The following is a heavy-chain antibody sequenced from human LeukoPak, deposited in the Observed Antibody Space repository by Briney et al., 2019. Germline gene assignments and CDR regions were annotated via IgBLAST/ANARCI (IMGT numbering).Heavy chain of an antibody. D-gene: IGHD6-19*01. Sequence: PGGSLRLSCAASGFTFSSYWMSWVRQAPGKGLEWVANIKQDGSEKYYVDSVKGRFTISRDNAKNSLYLQMNSLRAEDTAVYYCAGTEAGMTGAFDIWGQGTMVTVSS. CDR3: AGTEAGMTGAFDI. J-gene: IGHJ3*02. CDR2: IKQDGSEK. CDR1: GFTFSSYW. V-gene: IGHV3-7*01.